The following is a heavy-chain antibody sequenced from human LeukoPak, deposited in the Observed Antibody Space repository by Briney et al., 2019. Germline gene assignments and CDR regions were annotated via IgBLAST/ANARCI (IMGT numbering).Heavy chain of an antibody. V-gene: IGHV1-8*01. J-gene: IGHJ6*02. CDR1: RDTFTNYD. CDR2: MNPNSGKS. Sequence: ASVKVSCKASRDTFTNYDINWVRQATGQGLEWMGWMNPNSGKSGHAQKFQGEVTMTRNTSISTAYMEVSSLRSEDTAVYYCARGRARYGMDVWGQGTTVTVSS. CDR3: ARGRARYGMDV.